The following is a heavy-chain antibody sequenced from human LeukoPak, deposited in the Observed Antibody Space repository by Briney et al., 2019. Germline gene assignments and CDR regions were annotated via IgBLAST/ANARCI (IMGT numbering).Heavy chain of an antibody. V-gene: IGHV3-21*01. CDR3: ARECMDTAMVDAFDI. J-gene: IGHJ3*02. CDR2: ISSSSSYI. CDR1: GFTFSSYS. Sequence: PGGSLRLSCAASGFTFSSYSMNWVRQAPGKGLEWVSSISSSSSYIYYADSVKGRFTISRGNAKNSLYLQVNSLRAEDTAVYYCARECMDTAMVDAFDIWGQGTMVTVSS. D-gene: IGHD5-18*01.